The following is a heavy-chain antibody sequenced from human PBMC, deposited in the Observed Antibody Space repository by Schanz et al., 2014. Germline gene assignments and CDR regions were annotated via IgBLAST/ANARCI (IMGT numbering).Heavy chain of an antibody. CDR1: AYSFTSYS. CDR3: AKAEYDILTDSYSRLDP. CDR2: INTGSGDT. V-gene: IGHV1-3*04. Sequence: QVHLVQSGAEVKRPGASVKVSCKASAYSFTSYSMHWVRQAPGQRLEWMGWINTGSGDTKYPQKLQGRVTMTTDTSTSTAYMELRSLRSDDTAVYYCAKAEYDILTDSYSRLDPWGQGTLVTVSS. J-gene: IGHJ5*02. D-gene: IGHD3-9*01.